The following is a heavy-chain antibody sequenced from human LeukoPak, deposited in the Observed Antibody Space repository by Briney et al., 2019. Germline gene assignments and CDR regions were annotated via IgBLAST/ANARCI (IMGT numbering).Heavy chain of an antibody. D-gene: IGHD3-10*01. J-gene: IGHJ5*02. CDR1: GGSIGNIDW. V-gene: IGHV4-4*02. CDR3: ARVDNLGELEP. CDR2: VFHTGTA. Sequence: SETLSLTCAVSGGSIGNIDWWTWVRQPPGKGLEWIGEVFHTGTANYNPSLKSRLTISVDTSKNQFSLKLSSVTAADTAVYYCARVDNLGELEPWGQGTLVTVSS.